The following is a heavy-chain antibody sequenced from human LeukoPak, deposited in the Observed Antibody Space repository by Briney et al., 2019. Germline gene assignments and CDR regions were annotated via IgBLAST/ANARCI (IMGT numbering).Heavy chain of an antibody. CDR3: ARSSGAYRSFDY. V-gene: IGHV4-59*01. J-gene: IGHJ4*02. Sequence: SETLSLTCTVSGGSISSYDWSWIRQPPGKGLDWIGYVYYSGTTDYNPSLKSRVPISVDTSNNQFSLRVSSVTAAGTAVYYCARSSGAYRSFDYWGQGTLVPVSS. D-gene: IGHD1-26*01. CDR2: VYYSGTT. CDR1: GGSISSYD.